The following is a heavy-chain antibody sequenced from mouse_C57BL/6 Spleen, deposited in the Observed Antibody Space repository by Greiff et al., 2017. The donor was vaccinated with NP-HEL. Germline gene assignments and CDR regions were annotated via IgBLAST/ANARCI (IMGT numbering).Heavy chain of an antibody. D-gene: IGHD2-5*01. CDR3: ARRGYSNLFAY. CDR2: IDPSDSYT. J-gene: IGHJ3*01. V-gene: IGHV1-50*01. Sequence: VQLQQPGAELVKPGASVKLSCKASGYTFTSYWMQWVKQRPGQGLEWIGEIDPSDSYTNYNQKFKGKATLTVDTSSSTAYMQLSSLTSEDSAVYYCARRGYSNLFAYWGQGTLVTVSA. CDR1: GYTFTSYW.